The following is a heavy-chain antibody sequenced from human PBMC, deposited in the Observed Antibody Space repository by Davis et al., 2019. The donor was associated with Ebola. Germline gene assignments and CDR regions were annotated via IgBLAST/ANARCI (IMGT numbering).Heavy chain of an antibody. CDR1: GFTFSSYW. Sequence: GGSLRLSCAASGFTFSSYWMHWVRQASGKGLEWVGRIRSKANSYATAYAASVKGRFTISRDDSKNTAYLQMNSLKTEDTAVYYCSTTERDIDYWGQGTLVTVSS. CDR2: IRSKANSYAT. D-gene: IGHD1-1*01. J-gene: IGHJ4*02. V-gene: IGHV3-73*01. CDR3: STTERDIDY.